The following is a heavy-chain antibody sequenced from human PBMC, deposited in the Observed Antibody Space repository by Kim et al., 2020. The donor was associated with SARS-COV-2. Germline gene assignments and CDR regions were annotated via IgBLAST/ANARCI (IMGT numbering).Heavy chain of an antibody. Sequence: SETLSLTCTVSGGSISTYYWSWIRQPPGKGLEWIGFIFYSGSTNYNPSLKSRGTLSLDTSKGRFSLKLISVTAADTALDYCSRQDSRTMATFGGVLGPDGFDIWGQGTMVTVSS. J-gene: IGHJ3*02. V-gene: IGHV4-59*08. CDR3: SRQDSRTMATFGGVLGPDGFDI. D-gene: IGHD3-16*02. CDR2: IFYSGST. CDR1: GGSISTYY.